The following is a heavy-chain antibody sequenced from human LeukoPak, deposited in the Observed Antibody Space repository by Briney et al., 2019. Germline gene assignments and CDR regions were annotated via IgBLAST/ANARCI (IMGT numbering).Heavy chain of an antibody. D-gene: IGHD5-24*01. Sequence: SETLSLTCTVSGGSISSYYWSWIRQPAGKGREWIGRIYSNGNTNYSPSLKSRVTISIDTSKNQFSLRLTSVTAADTAVYYCARVYRRDVYNYDGFDIWGQGTTVTVSS. V-gene: IGHV4-4*07. CDR3: ARVYRRDVYNYDGFDI. J-gene: IGHJ3*02. CDR1: GGSISSYY. CDR2: IYSNGNT.